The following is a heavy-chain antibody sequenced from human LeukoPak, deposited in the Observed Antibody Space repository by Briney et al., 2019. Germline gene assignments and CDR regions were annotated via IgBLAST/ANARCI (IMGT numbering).Heavy chain of an antibody. CDR3: ARDWGGWNPPYYFDY. V-gene: IGHV3-7*01. J-gene: IGHJ4*02. D-gene: IGHD1-1*01. Sequence: PGGSLRLSCAASGYTFSSYWMSWGRKAPGEGLVWVSNIMKDGSEKYYVDSVKGRFTISRDNAKNSLYLQMNSLRAEDTAVYYCARDWGGWNPPYYFDYWGQGTLVTVSS. CDR2: IMKDGSEK. CDR1: GYTFSSYW.